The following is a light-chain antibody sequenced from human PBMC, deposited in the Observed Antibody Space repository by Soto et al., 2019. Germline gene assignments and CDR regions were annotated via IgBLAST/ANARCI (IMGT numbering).Light chain of an antibody. Sequence: QSALTQAASVSGSPGQSITISCTGTSSDIGDYNYVSWYQQLPGKAPKLIIYEVTKRPSGVSFRFSGSKSGNTASLTISGLRAEDEADYYCSSYTNTVLFVFGSGTKVTVL. CDR3: SSYTNTVLFV. V-gene: IGLV2-14*01. CDR1: SSDIGDYNY. J-gene: IGLJ1*01. CDR2: EVT.